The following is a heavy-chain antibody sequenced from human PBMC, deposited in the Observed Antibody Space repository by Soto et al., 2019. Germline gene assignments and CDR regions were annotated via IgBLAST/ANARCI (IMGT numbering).Heavy chain of an antibody. V-gene: IGHV4-34*01. CDR2: ISHSGST. J-gene: IGHJ4*02. CDR3: ARGARIAVAGRYEY. Sequence: SETLSLTCAVYGGSFSGYYWSWIRQPPGKGLEWIGEISHSGSTNYNPSLKSRVTISVDTSKNQFSLKLSSVTAADTAVYYCARGARIAVAGRYEYWGQGTLVTV. CDR1: GGSFSGYY. D-gene: IGHD6-19*01.